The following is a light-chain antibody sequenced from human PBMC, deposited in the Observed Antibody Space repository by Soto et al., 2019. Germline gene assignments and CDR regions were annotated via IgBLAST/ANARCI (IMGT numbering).Light chain of an antibody. CDR3: LLYYGGALV. V-gene: IGLV7-43*01. CDR2: STS. CDR1: TGTVTSGYY. Sequence: QAVVTQEPSVTVSPGGTVTLTCASSTGTVTSGYYPNWFQQKPGQPPRTLIYSTSNKQSWTPARFSGSLLGGKAALTLSGVQPEDEADYYCLLYYGGALVFGGGSKLTVL. J-gene: IGLJ3*02.